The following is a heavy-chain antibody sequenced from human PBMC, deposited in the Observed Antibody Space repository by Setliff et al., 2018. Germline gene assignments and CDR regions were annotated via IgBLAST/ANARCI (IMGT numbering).Heavy chain of an antibody. CDR1: GYNFIGYY. Sequence: ASVKVSCKASGYNFIGYYVHWVRQAPGQGFEWMGRINPNTGDTNYGQKFQGRVTMTRDTSITTAYMELSRLTSDDTAVYYCAKTKGFGDGWFDPWGQGTLVTVSS. D-gene: IGHD3-10*01. CDR2: INPNTGDT. CDR3: AKTKGFGDGWFDP. J-gene: IGHJ5*02. V-gene: IGHV1-2*06.